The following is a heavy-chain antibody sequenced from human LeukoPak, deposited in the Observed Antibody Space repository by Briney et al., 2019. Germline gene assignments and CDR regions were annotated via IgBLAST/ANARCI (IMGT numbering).Heavy chain of an antibody. J-gene: IGHJ4*02. CDR3: ARDLSPMTPDY. V-gene: IGHV3-23*01. Sequence: PGGSLRPSCAASGFTFSSYAMSWVRQAPGKGLEWVSAISGSGGSTYYADSVKGRFIISRDNSENTLYLQMNSLRAEDTAVYYCARDLSPMTPDYWGQGTLVTVSS. CDR1: GFTFSSYA. CDR2: ISGSGGST. D-gene: IGHD2/OR15-2a*01.